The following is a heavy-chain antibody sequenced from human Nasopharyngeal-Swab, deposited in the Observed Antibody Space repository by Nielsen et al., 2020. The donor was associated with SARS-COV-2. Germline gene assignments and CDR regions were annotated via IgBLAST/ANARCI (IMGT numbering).Heavy chain of an antibody. CDR3: ARVAYCSSTSCYHYFDY. J-gene: IGHJ4*02. Sequence: DSVKGRFTISRDNSKNTLYLQMNSLRAEDTAVYYCARVAYCSSTSCYHYFDYWGQGTLVTVSS. D-gene: IGHD2-2*01. V-gene: IGHV3-30*01.